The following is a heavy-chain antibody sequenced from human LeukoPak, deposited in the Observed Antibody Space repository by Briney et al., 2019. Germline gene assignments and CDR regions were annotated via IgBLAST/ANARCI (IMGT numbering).Heavy chain of an antibody. D-gene: IGHD1-26*01. Sequence: PSGTLSLTCTVSNGSISSYHWSWVRQPPGKGLEGIGYILTSGTTNYNPSLKSRLTISVDPSKHQFPLNLSSVAAADTAVYYCARLPVSGSYLYYFDYWGQGTLVTVSS. CDR3: ARLPVSGSYLYYFDY. CDR2: ILTSGTT. J-gene: IGHJ4*02. V-gene: IGHV4-4*08. CDR1: NGSISSYH.